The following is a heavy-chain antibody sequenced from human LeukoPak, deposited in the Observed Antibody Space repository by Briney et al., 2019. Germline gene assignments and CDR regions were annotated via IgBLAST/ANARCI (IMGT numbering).Heavy chain of an antibody. CDR1: GGSISNYY. Sequence: KTSETLSLTCTVSGGSISNYYWSWIRQPPGKGLEWIGYVYYTGGPEYNPSLRSRATISLEISRPQFSLDLTSVTAADTAVYYCASNTGTVSDYWGQGALVTVSS. CDR2: VYYTGGP. CDR3: ASNTGTVSDY. V-gene: IGHV4-59*01. J-gene: IGHJ4*02. D-gene: IGHD7-27*01.